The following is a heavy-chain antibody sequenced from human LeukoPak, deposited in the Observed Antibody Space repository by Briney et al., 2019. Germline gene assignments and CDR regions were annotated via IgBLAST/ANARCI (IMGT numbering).Heavy chain of an antibody. CDR2: INHSGST. Sequence: SETLSLTCAVYGGCFSGYYWSWIRQPPGKGLEWIGEINHSGSTNYNPSLKSRVTISVDTSKNQFSLQLSSVTAADTAVYYCARDLYSSSRPFDYWGQGTLVTVSS. J-gene: IGHJ4*02. V-gene: IGHV4-34*01. CDR3: ARDLYSSSRPFDY. CDR1: GGCFSGYY. D-gene: IGHD6-6*01.